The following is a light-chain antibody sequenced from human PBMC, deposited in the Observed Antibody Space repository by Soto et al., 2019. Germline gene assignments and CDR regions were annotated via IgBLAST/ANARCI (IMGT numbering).Light chain of an antibody. CDR3: LQHNTFPRT. J-gene: IGKJ1*01. CDR1: QGIRND. Sequence: DIHMTESPSSLPASVGDRVTISRRASQGIRNDLGWYQQKTGKAPQRLIYAASSLQSGVPYRLNGSGSGTDLTLTISRLQPEDFATYYCLQHNTFPRTCGQGTKGDIK. CDR2: AAS. V-gene: IGKV1-17*01.